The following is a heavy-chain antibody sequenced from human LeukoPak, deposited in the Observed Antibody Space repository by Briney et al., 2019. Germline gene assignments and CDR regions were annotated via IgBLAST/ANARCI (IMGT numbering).Heavy chain of an antibody. V-gene: IGHV4-39*07. D-gene: IGHD6-13*01. J-gene: IGHJ4*02. CDR3: ARVWVGIAAAAFDY. Sequence: SETLSLTCTVSGGSISSSSYYWGWIRQPPGKGLEWIGSIYYSGSNYYNPSLKSRVTISVDTSKNQFSMKLSSVTAADTAVYYCARVWVGIAAAAFDYWGQGTLVTVSS. CDR2: IYYSGSN. CDR1: GGSISSSSYY.